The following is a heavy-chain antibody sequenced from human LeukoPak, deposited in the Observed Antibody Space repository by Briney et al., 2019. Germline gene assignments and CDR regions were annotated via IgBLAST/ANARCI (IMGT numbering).Heavy chain of an antibody. CDR1: GFTFSDYY. CDR3: ARVSGGDYFDY. CDR2: ISSSGSAT. D-gene: IGHD6-25*01. J-gene: IGHJ4*02. Sequence: GGSLRLSCAASGFTFSDYYLSWIRQAPGKGLEWVSYISSSGSATYYADSVKGRFTISRDNAKNSLFLQMGSLRAEDTAVYYCARVSGGDYFDYWSQGTLVTVSS. V-gene: IGHV3-11*01.